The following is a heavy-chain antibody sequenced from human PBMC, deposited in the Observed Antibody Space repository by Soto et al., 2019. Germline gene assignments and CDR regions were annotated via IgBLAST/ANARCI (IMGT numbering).Heavy chain of an antibody. J-gene: IGHJ5*02. D-gene: IGHD2-15*01. V-gene: IGHV4-4*02. CDR3: AREVTNCSGGSCPIA. CDR2: IYHSGST. Sequence: SETLSLTCAVSGGSISSSNWWSWVRQPPGKGPEWIGEIYHSGSTNYNPSLKSRVTISVDKSKNQFSLKLSSVTAADTAVYYCAREVTNCSGGSCPIAWGQGTLVTVSS. CDR1: GGSISSSNW.